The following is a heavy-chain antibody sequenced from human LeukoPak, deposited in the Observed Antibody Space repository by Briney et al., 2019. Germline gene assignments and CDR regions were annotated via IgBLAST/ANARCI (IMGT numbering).Heavy chain of an antibody. CDR2: INPDGDGM. Sequence: QPGGSLRLSCTASGFTFRRSWMNWIRQAPGKGLQWVANINPDGDGMRFVDSVKGRFTMSRDNAQSSLHLQMNSLRVEDTAFYYCAAWTDRGYSYWGQGVLVSVSS. V-gene: IGHV3-7*01. CDR1: GFTFRRSW. J-gene: IGHJ4*02. CDR3: AAWTDRGYSY. D-gene: IGHD5-12*01.